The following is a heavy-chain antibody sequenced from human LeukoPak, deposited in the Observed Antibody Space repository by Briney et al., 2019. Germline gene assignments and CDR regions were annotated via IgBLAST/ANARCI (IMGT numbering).Heavy chain of an antibody. Sequence: PSETLSLTCTVSGGSISSGGYYWSWIRQHPGKGLEWIGYIYYSGSTYYNPSLKSRVTISVDTSKNQFSLKLSSVTAADTAVYYCVRRYSSGHFDYWGQGTLVTVSS. D-gene: IGHD6-19*01. V-gene: IGHV4-31*03. CDR3: VRRYSSGHFDY. J-gene: IGHJ4*02. CDR2: IYYSGST. CDR1: GGSISSGGYY.